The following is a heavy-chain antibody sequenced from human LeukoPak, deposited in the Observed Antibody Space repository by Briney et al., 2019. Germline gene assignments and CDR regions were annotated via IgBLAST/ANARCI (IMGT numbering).Heavy chain of an antibody. D-gene: IGHD5-24*01. J-gene: IGHJ4*02. CDR3: ANQRWLQSTPFDY. CDR1: GFTFSTYA. Sequence: GGSLRLSCAASGFTFSTYAMSWVRQAPGKGLEWVSAISASGGSTYYADSVRGRFTISRDNSKNTLYLQMNSLRAEDTAVYYCANQRWLQSTPFDYWGQGTLVTVSS. V-gene: IGHV3-23*01. CDR2: ISASGGST.